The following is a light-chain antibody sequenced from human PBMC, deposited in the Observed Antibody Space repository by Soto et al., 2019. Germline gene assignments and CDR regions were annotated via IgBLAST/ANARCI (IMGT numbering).Light chain of an antibody. CDR3: AAWDDSLSGPV. J-gene: IGLJ2*01. CDR2: RIN. V-gene: IGLV1-47*01. Sequence: QSVLTQPPSASGTPGQRVSISCSGSSSNIGSNYVYWYQQLPGTAPKLLIYRINQRHSGVPDRFSGSKSGTSASLAISGLRSEDEADYYCAAWDDSLSGPVFGGGTKLTVL. CDR1: SSNIGSNY.